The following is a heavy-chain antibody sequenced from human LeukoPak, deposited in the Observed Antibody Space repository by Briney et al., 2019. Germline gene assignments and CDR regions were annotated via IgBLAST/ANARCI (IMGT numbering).Heavy chain of an antibody. D-gene: IGHD3-22*01. CDR3: AKDRYYYDSSGYPDY. V-gene: IGHV3-23*01. J-gene: IGHJ4*02. CDR2: ISGSGGST. CDR1: GFTFSSYA. Sequence: TGGSLRLSCAASGFTFSSYAMSWVRQAPGKGLEWVSAISGSGGSTYYADSVKGRFTISRDNSKNTLYLQMNSLRAGDTAVYYCAKDRYYYDSSGYPDYWGQGTLVTVSS.